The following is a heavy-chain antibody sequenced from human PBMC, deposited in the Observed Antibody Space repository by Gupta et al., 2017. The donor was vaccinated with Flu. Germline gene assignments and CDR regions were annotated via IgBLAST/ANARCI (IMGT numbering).Heavy chain of an antibody. Sequence: EVQLVESGGGLVQPGGSLRLSCAASGFTFSDHYMDWVRQAPGKGLEWVGRTRNKANSYTTEYAASVKGRFTISRDDSKNSLYLQMNSLKTEDTAVYYCARVKGATPPDAFDIWGQGTMVTVSS. CDR1: GFTFSDHY. CDR2: TRNKANSYTT. V-gene: IGHV3-72*01. D-gene: IGHD1-26*01. CDR3: ARVKGATPPDAFDI. J-gene: IGHJ3*02.